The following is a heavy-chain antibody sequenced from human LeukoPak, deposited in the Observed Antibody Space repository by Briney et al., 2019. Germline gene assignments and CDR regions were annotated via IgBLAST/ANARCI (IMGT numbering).Heavy chain of an antibody. D-gene: IGHD5-12*01. Sequence: SVKVSCKASGGTFSSYANSWVRQAPGQGLEWMGGIIPIFGTANYAQKFQGRVTITADESTSTAYMELSSLRSEDTAVYYCARDLSGYDSRSFDYWGQGTLVTVSS. V-gene: IGHV1-69*13. CDR1: GGTFSSYA. J-gene: IGHJ4*02. CDR2: IIPIFGTA. CDR3: ARDLSGYDSRSFDY.